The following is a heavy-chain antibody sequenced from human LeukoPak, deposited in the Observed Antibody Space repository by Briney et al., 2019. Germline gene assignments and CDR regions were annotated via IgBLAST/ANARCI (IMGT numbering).Heavy chain of an antibody. CDR1: GFTFSSYA. Sequence: PGGSLRLSCAASGFTFSSYAMHWVRQAPGKGLEWVAVISYDGSNKYYADSVKGRFTISRDNAKSSLYLQMNSLRAEDTAVYYCARAKRNAFDIWGQGTMVTVSS. J-gene: IGHJ3*02. CDR3: ARAKRNAFDI. CDR2: ISYDGSNK. V-gene: IGHV3-30*04.